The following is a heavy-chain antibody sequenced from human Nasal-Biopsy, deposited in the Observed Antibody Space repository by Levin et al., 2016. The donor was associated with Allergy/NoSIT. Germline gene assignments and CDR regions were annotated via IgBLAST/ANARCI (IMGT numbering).Heavy chain of an antibody. D-gene: IGHD5-24*01. CDR1: GITFSRSW. CDR3: ARDVAGDGFSHSDY. Sequence: GESLKISCAASGITFSRSWMSWVRQAPGKGLEWVANINQDGSETFYVDSVKGRFTISRDNSKNSVYLQMNSLRVEDTAMYYCARDVAGDGFSHSDYWGQGTLVTVSS. V-gene: IGHV3-7*01. CDR2: INQDGSET. J-gene: IGHJ4*02.